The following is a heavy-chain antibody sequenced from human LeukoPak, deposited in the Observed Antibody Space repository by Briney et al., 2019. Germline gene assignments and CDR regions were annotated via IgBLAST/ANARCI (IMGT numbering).Heavy chain of an antibody. D-gene: IGHD5-24*01. V-gene: IGHV3-21*04. Sequence: GGSLRLSCAASGFTFSSYNMNWVRQAPGKGLEWVSSITSTGSYTFYADSVKGRFTISRDNSKSTLYLQINSLRAEDTAVYYCAKSGYNRFDYWGQGTLVTVSS. CDR1: GFTFSSYN. J-gene: IGHJ4*02. CDR2: ITSTGSYT. CDR3: AKSGYNRFDY.